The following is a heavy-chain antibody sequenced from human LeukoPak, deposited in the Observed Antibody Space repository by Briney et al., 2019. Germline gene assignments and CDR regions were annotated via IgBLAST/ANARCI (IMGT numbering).Heavy chain of an antibody. D-gene: IGHD7-27*01. CDR3: ARDGQAFNSNWDYFEY. CDR2: VGNTET. J-gene: IGHJ4*02. V-gene: IGHV3-23*01. Sequence: GGSLRFSCVASGFTFDTFAMSWVRQAPGKGLEWVSGVGNTETYYADSVKGRFTISRDNSKSTIYLHMNNLRAEDTALYYCARDGQAFNSNWDYFEYWGQGTPVTVSS. CDR1: GFTFDTFA.